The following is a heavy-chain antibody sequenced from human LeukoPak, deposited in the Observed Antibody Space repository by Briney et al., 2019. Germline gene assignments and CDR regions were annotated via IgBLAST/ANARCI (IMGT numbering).Heavy chain of an antibody. CDR3: ARDLPGYYYYGMDV. CDR2: IYSGGST. CDR1: GFTVSSNY. V-gene: IGHV3-66*01. D-gene: IGHD2-2*01. Sequence: PGGSLRLSCAASGFTVSSNYMSWVRQAPGKGLEWVSVIYSGGSTYYADSVKGRFTISRDNSKNTLYLQMNSLRAADTAVYYCARDLPGYYYYGMDVWGQGTTVTVSS. J-gene: IGHJ6*02.